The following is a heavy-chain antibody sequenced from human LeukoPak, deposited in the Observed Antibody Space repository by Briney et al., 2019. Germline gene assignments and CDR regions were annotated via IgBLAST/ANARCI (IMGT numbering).Heavy chain of an antibody. CDR2: INHSGST. V-gene: IGHV4-34*01. Sequence: SETLSLTCTVSGGSISSYYWSWIRQPPGKGLEWIGEINHSGSTNYNPSLKSRVTISVDTSKNQFSLKLSSVTAADTAVYYCARYNDSSAYLDYWGQGTLVTVSS. CDR3: ARYNDSSAYLDY. CDR1: GGSISSYY. J-gene: IGHJ4*02. D-gene: IGHD3-22*01.